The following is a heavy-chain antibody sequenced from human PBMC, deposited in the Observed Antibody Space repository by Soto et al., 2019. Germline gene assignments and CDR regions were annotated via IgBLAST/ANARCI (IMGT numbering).Heavy chain of an antibody. CDR2: ISSTSTYI. CDR1: GFLFNSYG. CDR3: TRDSSPVMVFPDFDF. D-gene: IGHD3-10*01. V-gene: IGHV3-21*01. Sequence: EVQLVESGGGLAKPGGSLRLSCAASGFLFNSYGMNWVRLSPGRGLEWISSISSTSTYIEYADSVKGRFIISRDNAENSLFLQMNSLRAEDTAVYYCTRDSSPVMVFPDFDFGGQGSLVTVSS. J-gene: IGHJ4*02.